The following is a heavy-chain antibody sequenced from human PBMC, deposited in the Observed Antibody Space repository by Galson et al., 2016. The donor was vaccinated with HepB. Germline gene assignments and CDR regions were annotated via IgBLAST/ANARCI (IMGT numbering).Heavy chain of an antibody. CDR2: TYYRAKWYN. CDR3: AREYSTGYYERFLAKRARRGFDY. Sequence: AISGDSVSSNSAAWNWIRQSPSRGLEWLGRTYYRAKWYNDYAVSVKSRLTINVDTSKNQFSLQLNSVTPEDTAVYYCAREYSTGYYERFLAKRARRGFDYWGQGTLVTVSS. CDR1: GDSVSSNSAA. V-gene: IGHV6-1*01. J-gene: IGHJ4*02. D-gene: IGHD6-19*01.